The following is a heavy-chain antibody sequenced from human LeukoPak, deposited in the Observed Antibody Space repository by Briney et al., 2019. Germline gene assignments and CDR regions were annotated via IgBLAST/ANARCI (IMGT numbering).Heavy chain of an antibody. Sequence: PGGSLRLSCAASGFTFSDYYMSWIRQALGKGLEWVAVISYDGSNKYYADSVKGRFTISRDNSKNTLCLQMSSLRAEDTAVYYCARAYSSGRQLASYYYYYYGMDVWGQGTTVTVSS. CDR3: ARAYSSGRQLASYYYYYYGMDV. V-gene: IGHV3-30-3*01. J-gene: IGHJ6*02. CDR2: ISYDGSNK. CDR1: GFTFSDYY. D-gene: IGHD6-19*01.